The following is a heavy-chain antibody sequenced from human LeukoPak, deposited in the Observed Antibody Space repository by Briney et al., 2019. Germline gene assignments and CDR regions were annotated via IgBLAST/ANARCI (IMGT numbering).Heavy chain of an antibody. D-gene: IGHD3-22*01. CDR1: GFTFSNYD. V-gene: IGHV3-23*01. Sequence: PGGSLRLSCAASGFTFSNYDMSWDRQAPGKGLEWVSSISDSGGSTYYADSVKGRFTISRDNSKNTLYLQMNSLRAEDTAVYYCASQDYYDSSGFDYWGQGTLVTVSS. CDR2: ISDSGGST. J-gene: IGHJ4*02. CDR3: ASQDYYDSSGFDY.